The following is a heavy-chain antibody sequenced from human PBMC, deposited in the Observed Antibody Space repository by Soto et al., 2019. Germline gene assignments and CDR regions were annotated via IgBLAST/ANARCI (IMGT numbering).Heavy chain of an antibody. V-gene: IGHV1-18*01. Sequence: QVQLVQSGAEVKKPGASVNVSCKASGYSFHTYAISWVRQAPGQGLEWVGWISGYNGNTNYAQKFQGRVTLTTDTSTKTGFMELRSLTGDDTAVYYCAREYGMDVWGQGTTVTVSS. J-gene: IGHJ6*02. CDR1: GYSFHTYA. CDR2: ISGYNGNT. CDR3: AREYGMDV.